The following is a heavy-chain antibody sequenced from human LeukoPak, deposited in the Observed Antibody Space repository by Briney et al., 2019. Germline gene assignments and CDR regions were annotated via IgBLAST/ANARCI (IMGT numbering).Heavy chain of an antibody. CDR3: ARGPDYDILTGYADYFDY. CDR1: GFTLSSYS. Sequence: GGSLRLSCAASGFTLSSYSMNWVRQAPGKGLEWVSSISSSSSYIYYADSVKGRFTISKDNAKNSLYLQMNSLRAEDTAVYYCARGPDYDILTGYADYFDYWGQGTLVTVSS. D-gene: IGHD3-9*01. V-gene: IGHV3-21*01. J-gene: IGHJ4*02. CDR2: ISSSSSYI.